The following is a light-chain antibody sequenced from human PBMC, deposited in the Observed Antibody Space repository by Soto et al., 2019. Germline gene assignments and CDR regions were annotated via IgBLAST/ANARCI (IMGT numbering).Light chain of an antibody. J-gene: IGKJ1*01. CDR1: ENVNNW. Sequence: DIQMTQSPSTLSAPVGDTVTVTCRATENVNNWLAWYQQKPGKVPKLLIYDASILEGGVPARFSGSGSGTEFTLAIRGLQPDDFASYYCQHYDTDSPPWTFGQGTKVDIK. CDR2: DAS. V-gene: IGKV1-5*01. CDR3: QHYDTDSPPWT.